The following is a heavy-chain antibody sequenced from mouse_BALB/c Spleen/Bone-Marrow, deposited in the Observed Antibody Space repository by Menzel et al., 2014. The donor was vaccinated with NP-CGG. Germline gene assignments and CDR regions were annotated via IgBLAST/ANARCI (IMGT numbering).Heavy chain of an antibody. V-gene: IGHV1-4*02. J-gene: IGHJ2*01. CDR1: GYTFTSYT. CDR2: IDPGNTYT. D-gene: IGHD1-1*01. Sequence: VKLMESAAELARPGASVKMSCKASGYTFTSYTMQWVKQRPGQGLEWIGYIDPGNTYTDYNQKFRDKTTLTADKSSSTAYMQLTSLTSEDSAVYYCAREDIITAYFDYWGQGTTLTVSS. CDR3: AREDIITAYFDY.